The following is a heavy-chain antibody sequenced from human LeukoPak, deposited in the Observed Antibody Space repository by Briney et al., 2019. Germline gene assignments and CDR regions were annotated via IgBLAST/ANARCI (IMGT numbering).Heavy chain of an antibody. CDR1: GFAFGSYA. CDR3: AKGTAQWELYDY. D-gene: IGHD4-23*01. CDR2: IIEGGDVT. Sequence: PGGSLRLSGAASGFAFGSYAMSWVRQAPGKGLEWVSAIIEGGDVTFYTDSVKGRFTISRDNSKNTLYLQMNSLRAEDTALYYCAKGTAQWELYDYWGQGTLVTVSS. V-gene: IGHV3-23*01. J-gene: IGHJ4*02.